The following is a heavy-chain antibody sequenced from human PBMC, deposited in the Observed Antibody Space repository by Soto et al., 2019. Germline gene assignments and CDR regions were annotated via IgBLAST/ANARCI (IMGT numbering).Heavy chain of an antibody. D-gene: IGHD6-6*01. Sequence: GASVKVSCKASGYTFTGYYMHWVRQAPGQGLEWMGWMNPNSGNTGYAQKFQGRVTMTRNTSISTAYMELSSLRSEDTAVYYCARGVKYSKTLLPGKYYYYYMDVWGKGTTVTVSS. CDR3: ARGVKYSKTLLPGKYYYYYMDV. J-gene: IGHJ6*03. CDR2: MNPNSGNT. V-gene: IGHV1-8*02. CDR1: GYTFTGYY.